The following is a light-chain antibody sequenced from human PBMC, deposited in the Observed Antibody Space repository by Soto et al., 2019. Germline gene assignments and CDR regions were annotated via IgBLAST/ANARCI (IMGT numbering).Light chain of an antibody. CDR2: GVS. J-gene: IGKJ1*01. CDR3: QQYGSSRT. CDR1: QSVSSTY. V-gene: IGKV3-20*01. Sequence: DIALTQSPGTLSLSPGERATLSCRASQSVSSTYLAWYQQKPVQAPRLLIYGVSSRATGIPDRFSGSGSGTDFPLTITRLEAEDFAGYYCQQYGSSRTFGQGTKVELK.